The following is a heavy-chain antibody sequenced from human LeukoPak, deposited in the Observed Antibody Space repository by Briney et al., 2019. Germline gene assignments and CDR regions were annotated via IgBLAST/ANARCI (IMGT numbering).Heavy chain of an antibody. CDR1: GGSISSYY. CDR2: IYYSGST. D-gene: IGHD2-15*01. V-gene: IGHV4-59*01. CDR3: ARGHCSGGSCYSDY. Sequence: SSETLSLTCTVSGGSISSYYWSWIRQPPGKGLEWIGYIYYSGSTNYNPSLKSRVTISVDTSKNQFSLKLSSVTAADTAVYYCARGHCSGGSCYSDYWGQGTLVTVSS. J-gene: IGHJ4*02.